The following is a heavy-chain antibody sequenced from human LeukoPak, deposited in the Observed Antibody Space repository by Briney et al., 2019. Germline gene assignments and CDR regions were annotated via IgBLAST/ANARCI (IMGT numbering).Heavy chain of an antibody. D-gene: IGHD6-13*01. CDR1: GFTFSDYY. CDR2: ISSSSSYI. Sequence: GGSLRLSCAASGFTFSDYYMSWIRQAPGKGLEWVSYISSSSSYIYYADSVKGRFTISRDNAKNSLYLQMNSLRAEDTAVYYCARDEVGSSWYMRLVYWGQGTLVTVSS. CDR3: ARDEVGSSWYMRLVY. J-gene: IGHJ4*02. V-gene: IGHV3-11*06.